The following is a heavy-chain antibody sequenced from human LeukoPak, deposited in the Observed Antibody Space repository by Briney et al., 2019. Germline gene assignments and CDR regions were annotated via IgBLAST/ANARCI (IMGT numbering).Heavy chain of an antibody. D-gene: IGHD2-15*01. V-gene: IGHV3-30-3*01. CDR1: GFTFSSYA. J-gene: IGHJ6*02. Sequence: TGGSLRLSCAASGFTFSSYAMHWVRQAPGKGLEWVAVISYDGSNKYYADSVEGRFTISRDNSKNTLYLQMNSLRAEDTAVYYCARDCSGGSCLAGYYYYGMDVWGQGTTVTVSS. CDR2: ISYDGSNK. CDR3: ARDCSGGSCLAGYYYYGMDV.